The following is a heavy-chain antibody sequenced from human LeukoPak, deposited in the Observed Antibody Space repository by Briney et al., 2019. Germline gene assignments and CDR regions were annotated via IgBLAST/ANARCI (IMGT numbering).Heavy chain of an antibody. V-gene: IGHV4-59*08. Sequence: PSETLSLTCTVSGGSISSYYWSWIRQPPGKGLEWIGYIYYSGSTNYNPSLKSRVTISVDTSRNQFSLKLNSVTAADTAVYYCARQGVVTDNWFDPWGQGTLVTVSS. CDR1: GGSISSYY. D-gene: IGHD2-21*02. CDR3: ARQGVVTDNWFDP. CDR2: IYYSGST. J-gene: IGHJ5*02.